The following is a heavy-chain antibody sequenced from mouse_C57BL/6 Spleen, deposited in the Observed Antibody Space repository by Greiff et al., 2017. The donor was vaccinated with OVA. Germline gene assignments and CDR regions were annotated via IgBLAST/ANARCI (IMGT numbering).Heavy chain of an antibody. V-gene: IGHV1-22*01. Sequence: EVKLQESGPELVKPGASVKMSCKASGYTFTDYNMHWVKQSHGKSLEWIGYINPNNGGTSYNQKFKGKATLTVNKSSSTAYMELRSLTSEDSAVYYCASIYYGDPYYAMDYWGQGTSVTVSS. CDR2: INPNNGGT. CDR3: ASIYYGDPYYAMDY. D-gene: IGHD2-13*01. J-gene: IGHJ4*01. CDR1: GYTFTDYN.